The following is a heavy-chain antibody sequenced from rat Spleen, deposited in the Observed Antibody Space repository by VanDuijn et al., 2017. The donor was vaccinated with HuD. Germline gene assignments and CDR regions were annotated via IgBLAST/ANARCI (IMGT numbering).Heavy chain of an antibody. V-gene: IGHV5-46*01. Sequence: EVQLVESGGGLVQPGRSMKLSCAASGFTFSSFPMAWVRQAPTKGLEWVATISYGDSSGHSSTYYRDSVKGRFTISRDNAKSTLSLQMDSLRSEDTATYYCATRHYGYTDYFDYWGQGVMVTVSS. CDR1: GFTFSSFP. CDR3: ATRHYGYTDYFDY. J-gene: IGHJ2*01. CDR2: ISYGDSSGHSST. D-gene: IGHD1-9*01.